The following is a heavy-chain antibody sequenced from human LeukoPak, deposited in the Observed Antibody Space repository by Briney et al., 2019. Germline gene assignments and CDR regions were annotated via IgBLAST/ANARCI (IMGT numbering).Heavy chain of an antibody. CDR1: GGSISSYY. CDR3: ARAPYGDAFDI. Sequence: SETLSLTCTVSGGSISSYYWSWIRQPPGKGLEWIGYIYYSGGTNYNPSLKSRVTISVDTSKNQFSLKLSSVTAADTAVYYCARAPYGDAFDIWGQGTMVTVSS. CDR2: IYYSGGT. J-gene: IGHJ3*02. D-gene: IGHD4-17*01. V-gene: IGHV4-59*01.